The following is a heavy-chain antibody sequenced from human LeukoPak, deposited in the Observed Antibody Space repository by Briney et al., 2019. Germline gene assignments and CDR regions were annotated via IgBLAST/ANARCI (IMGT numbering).Heavy chain of an antibody. Sequence: GGSLRLSCIASGFTFKSYTMHWVRQAPGRGLESVAVASSSANTIYYADSVRGRFTIPRDNSKNTLFLHMDSLRPEDTALYYCVRDWRMDVWGPGTMVTVS. CDR3: VRDWRMDV. J-gene: IGHJ6*02. V-gene: IGHV3-30*01. CDR1: GFTFKSYT. CDR2: ASSSANTI.